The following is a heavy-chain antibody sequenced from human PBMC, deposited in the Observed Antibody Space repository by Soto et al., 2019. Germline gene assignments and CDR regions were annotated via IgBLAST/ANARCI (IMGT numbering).Heavy chain of an antibody. Sequence: PGGSLRLSCAASGFTFSNAWMSWVRQAPGKGLEWVAIISYDGSNKYSADSVKGRFTISRDNSKNTLYLQMDSLRAEDTAVYYCAKSGGEGYVDWLSGGLTFDYWGQGTLVTVSS. CDR2: ISYDGSNK. J-gene: IGHJ4*02. CDR1: GFTFSNAW. CDR3: AKSGGEGYVDWLSGGLTFDY. V-gene: IGHV3-30*18. D-gene: IGHD3-9*01.